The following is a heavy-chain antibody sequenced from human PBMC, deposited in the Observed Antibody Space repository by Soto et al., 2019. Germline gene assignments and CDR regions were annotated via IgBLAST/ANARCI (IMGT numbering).Heavy chain of an antibody. D-gene: IGHD6-6*01. J-gene: IGHJ4*02. CDR1: GFTFSSYG. CDR3: ASHAEYSSSSGVVGYFDY. Sequence: QVQLVESGGGVVQPGRSLRLSCAASGFTFSSYGMHWVRQAPGKGLEWVAVIWYDGSNKYYADSVKGRFTISRDNSKNTLYLQMTSLRAEDTAVYYCASHAEYSSSSGVVGYFDYWGQGTLVTVSS. V-gene: IGHV3-33*01. CDR2: IWYDGSNK.